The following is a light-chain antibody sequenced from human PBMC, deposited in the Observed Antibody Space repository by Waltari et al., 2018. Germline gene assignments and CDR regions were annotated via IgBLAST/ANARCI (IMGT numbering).Light chain of an antibody. CDR1: SSDFGGYNY. CDR3: NSWTTSSTLL. V-gene: IGLV2-14*03. J-gene: IGLJ3*02. CDR2: DVS. Sequence: QSALTQPASVSGSPGQSITTSCTGTSSDFGGYNYVSWYQHHPGKAPKLIISDVSKRPSGVSDRFSGSKSGNTASLTISGLQTEDEADYYCNSWTTSSTLLFGGGTKVTVL.